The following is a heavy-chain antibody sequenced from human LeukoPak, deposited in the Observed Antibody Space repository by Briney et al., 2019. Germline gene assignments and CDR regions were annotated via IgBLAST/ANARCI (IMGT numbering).Heavy chain of an antibody. J-gene: IGHJ3*02. V-gene: IGHV3-30*04. D-gene: IGHD6-19*01. CDR1: GFTFSSYA. Sequence: GRSLRLSCAASGFTFSSYAMHWVRQAPGKGLEWVAVISYDGSNKYYADSVKGRFTISRDNSKNTLYLQMNSLRAEDTAVYYCARAREEQWLEDAFDIWGQGTMVTVSS. CDR3: ARAREEQWLEDAFDI. CDR2: ISYDGSNK.